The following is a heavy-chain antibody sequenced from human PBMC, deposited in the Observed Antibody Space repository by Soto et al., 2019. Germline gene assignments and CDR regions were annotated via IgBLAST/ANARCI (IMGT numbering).Heavy chain of an antibody. V-gene: IGHV4-39*01. CDR1: GGSISSSSYY. CDR3: ARSSIAPRLFMYPFDY. CDR2: IYYDGNT. D-gene: IGHD6-6*01. J-gene: IGHJ4*02. Sequence: TSETLSLTCTVSGGSISSSSYYWGWIRQPPGKGLECIGSIYYDGNTYYNPSLKSRVIISVDMSKNQFSLKLSSVTAADTAVYYCARSSIAPRLFMYPFDYWGQGTLVTVS.